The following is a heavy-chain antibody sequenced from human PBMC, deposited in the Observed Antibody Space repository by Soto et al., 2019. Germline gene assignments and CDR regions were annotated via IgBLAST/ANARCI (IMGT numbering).Heavy chain of an antibody. D-gene: IGHD2-15*01. J-gene: IGHJ4*02. CDR1: GFTFSSYS. CDR3: AISLIAATSVAY. V-gene: IGHV3-21*04. Sequence: GGSLRISCAASGFTFSSYSMNWVRQAPGKGLEWVSSIGRSSSDTYYADSVKGRFTISRDNSRNTLELQMSSLRAEDTALYYCAISLIAATSVAYWGPGTQVTVSS. CDR2: IGRSSSDT.